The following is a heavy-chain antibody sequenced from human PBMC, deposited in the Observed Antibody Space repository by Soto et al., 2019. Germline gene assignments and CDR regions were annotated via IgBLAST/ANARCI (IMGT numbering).Heavy chain of an antibody. V-gene: IGHV3-7*03. Sequence: EVQLVESGGGVVQPGGSLRLSCAASGFAFSAYYMTWVRQAPGKGLEWVGSIKHDGSETYSVDSVKGRFTISRDNAENSVYLQMDRLRAEDTADYFCAKGYGYYFDSWGQGTLVTVSS. CDR1: GFAFSAYY. D-gene: IGHD5-18*01. CDR2: IKHDGSET. CDR3: AKGYGYYFDS. J-gene: IGHJ4*02.